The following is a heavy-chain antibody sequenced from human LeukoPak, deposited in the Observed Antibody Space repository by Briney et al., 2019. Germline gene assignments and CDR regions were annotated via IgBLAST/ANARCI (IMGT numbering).Heavy chain of an antibody. D-gene: IGHD4-23*01. V-gene: IGHV4-59*12. CDR3: ARDQGGGHGDY. Sequence: SETLSLTCTVSGGSISSYYWSWIRQPPGKGLEWIGYIYYSGSTYYNPSLKSRVTISVDTSKNQFSLKLSSVTAADTAVYYCARDQGGGHGDYWGQGTLVTVSS. CDR1: GGSISSYY. CDR2: IYYSGST. J-gene: IGHJ4*02.